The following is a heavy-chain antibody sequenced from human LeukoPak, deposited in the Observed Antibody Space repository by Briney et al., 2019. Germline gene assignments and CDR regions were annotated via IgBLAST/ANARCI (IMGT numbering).Heavy chain of an antibody. CDR2: INHSGST. J-gene: IGHJ4*02. CDR3: ARSKRGNWASRAYNDY. Sequence: LRLSYAASGFTFSSYAMHWVRQAPGKGLEWIGEINHSGSTNYNPSLKSRVTISVDTSKNQFSLKLSSVTAADTAVYYCARSKRGNWASRAYNDYWGQGTLVTVSS. CDR1: GFTFSSYA. V-gene: IGHV4-34*01. D-gene: IGHD7-27*01.